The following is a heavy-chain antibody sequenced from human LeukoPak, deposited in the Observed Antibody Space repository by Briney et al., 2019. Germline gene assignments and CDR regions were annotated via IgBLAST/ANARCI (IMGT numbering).Heavy chain of an antibody. J-gene: IGHJ1*01. Sequence: PSETLSLTCTVSGGSIRSYYWSWIRQSPGKGLEFIGYFYYTGSTTYNPSLKSRVIISADTSMNQLSLKLSSVTAADTAMYYCAREPLGTIEYFQQWGQGTLVPVSS. CDR1: GGSIRSYY. D-gene: IGHD1-1*01. V-gene: IGHV4-59*01. CDR3: AREPLGTIEYFQQ. CDR2: FYYTGST.